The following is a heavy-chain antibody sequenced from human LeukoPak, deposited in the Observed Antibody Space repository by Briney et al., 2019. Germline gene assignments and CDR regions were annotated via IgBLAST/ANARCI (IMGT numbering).Heavy chain of an antibody. CDR3: ARDRRDGYSYWFDY. Sequence: SQTLSLTCALSGDSVSSNSVAWNWIRQSPSRGLEWLGRTSYKSKWYNNYAVSVKSRITINPDTSKNQFSLQLNSVTPEDTAVYYCARDRRDGYSYWFDYWGQGTLVTVSS. V-gene: IGHV6-1*01. CDR1: GDSVSSNSVA. CDR2: TSYKSKWYN. D-gene: IGHD5-24*01. J-gene: IGHJ4*02.